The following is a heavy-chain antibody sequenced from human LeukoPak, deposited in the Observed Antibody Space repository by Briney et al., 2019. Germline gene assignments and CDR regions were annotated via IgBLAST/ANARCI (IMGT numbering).Heavy chain of an antibody. D-gene: IGHD6-6*01. CDR3: AKVQYTSSSVDAFDI. CDR2: IRYDGTDK. J-gene: IGHJ3*02. V-gene: IGHV3-30*02. Sequence: PGRSLRLPCAASGFTFSSYVMHWVRQAPGKGLEWVAFIRYDGTDKDYGDSVKGRFTISRDNSKNTLYLQMNSLRGEDTAMYYCAKVQYTSSSVDAFDIWGRGTMVTVSS. CDR1: GFTFSSYV.